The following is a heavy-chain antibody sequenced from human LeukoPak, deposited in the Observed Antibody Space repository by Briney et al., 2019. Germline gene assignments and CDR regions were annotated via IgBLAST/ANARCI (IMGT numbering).Heavy chain of an antibody. CDR2: INAGNGNT. V-gene: IGHV1-3*01. CDR3: ARDKAVGATVLY. CDR1: GYTFISYA. Sequence: ASVKVSCKASGYTFISYAMHWVRQAPGQRLEWMGWINAGNGNTKYSQKFQGRVTITRDTSASTAYMELSSLRSEDTAVYYCARDKAVGATVLYWGQGTLVTVSS. D-gene: IGHD1-26*01. J-gene: IGHJ4*02.